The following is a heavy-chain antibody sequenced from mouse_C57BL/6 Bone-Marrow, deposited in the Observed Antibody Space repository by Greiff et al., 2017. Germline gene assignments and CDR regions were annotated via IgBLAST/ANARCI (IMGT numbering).Heavy chain of an antibody. CDR3: ASPCYSNYVESFFDY. CDR2: IDPANGNT. CDR1: GFNIKNTY. Sequence: VQLQQSVAELVRPGASVKLSCKASGFNIKNTYMHWVKQRPEQGLEWIGRIDPANGNTKYAPKFKGKATLTADTSSNTAYLQLSSLPSEDTAIYYCASPCYSNYVESFFDYWGQGTTLTVSS. D-gene: IGHD2-5*01. J-gene: IGHJ2*01. V-gene: IGHV14-3*01.